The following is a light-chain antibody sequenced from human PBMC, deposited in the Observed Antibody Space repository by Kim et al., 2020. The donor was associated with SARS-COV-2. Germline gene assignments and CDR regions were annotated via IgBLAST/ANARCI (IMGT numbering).Light chain of an antibody. V-gene: IGLV1-40*01. CDR3: QSYDSSLSGPYV. J-gene: IGLJ1*01. CDR2: GNS. Sequence: DTISCTGSSSNIGAGYDVHWYQQLPGTAPKLLIYGNSNRPSGVPDRFSGSKSGTSASLAITGLQAEDEADYYCQSYDSSLSGPYVFGTGTKVTVL. CDR1: SSNIGAGYD.